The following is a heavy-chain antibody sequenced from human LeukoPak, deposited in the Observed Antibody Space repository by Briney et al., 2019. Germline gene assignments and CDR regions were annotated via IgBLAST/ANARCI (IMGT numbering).Heavy chain of an antibody. V-gene: IGHV3-30*04. J-gene: IGHJ4*02. CDR1: GFTFSSYA. D-gene: IGHD3-10*01. CDR3: ARDQGFGELLLY. Sequence: GGSLRLSCAASGFTFSSYAMHWVRQAPGKGLEWVAVISYDGSNKYYADSVKGRLTISRDNSKKTMYMQMSRLRAKDTAVYYCARDQGFGELLLYWGQGTLVTVSS. CDR2: ISYDGSNK.